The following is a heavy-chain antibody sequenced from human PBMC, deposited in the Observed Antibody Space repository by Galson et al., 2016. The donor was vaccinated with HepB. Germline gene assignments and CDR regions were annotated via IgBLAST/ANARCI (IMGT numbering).Heavy chain of an antibody. CDR3: AATTVGSGGTRRFDH. Sequence: SLRLSCAASGISFSSYAMSWVRQAPGKGLEWVSAIRGSGGTTYYADSVKGRFTIPRDNSKNTLYLQMNSLRVDDTAVYYCAATTVGSGGTRRFDHWGHGILVTVPS. CDR2: IRGSGGTT. D-gene: IGHD4-11*01. V-gene: IGHV3-23*01. CDR1: GISFSSYA. J-gene: IGHJ4*01.